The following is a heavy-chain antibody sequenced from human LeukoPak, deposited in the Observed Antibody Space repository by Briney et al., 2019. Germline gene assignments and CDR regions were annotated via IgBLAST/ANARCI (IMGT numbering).Heavy chain of an antibody. J-gene: IGHJ4*02. CDR3: ARGRGSSSWYYFDY. D-gene: IGHD6-13*01. Sequence: SETLSLTCAVYGGSFSGYYWSWIRQPPGKGLEWIGEINHSGSTNYNPSLKSRVTISVDTSKNQFSLKLSSVTAADTTVYYCARGRGSSSWYYFDYWGQGTLVTVSS. CDR2: INHSGST. CDR1: GGSFSGYY. V-gene: IGHV4-34*01.